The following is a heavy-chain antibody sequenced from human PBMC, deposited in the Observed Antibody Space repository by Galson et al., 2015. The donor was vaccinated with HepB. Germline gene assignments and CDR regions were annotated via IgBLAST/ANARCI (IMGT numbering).Heavy chain of an antibody. Sequence: SLRLSCAASGFTFSRNAMSWVRQAPGKGLEWVSSLTGSSDITNIADSAKGRFSISRDNSKNTLNLQMNSLRVEDTAFYYCARTTWRDKNWPIFDSWGQGTLVTVSS. CDR3: ARTTWRDKNWPIFDS. D-gene: IGHD1-1*01. CDR1: GFTFSRNA. J-gene: IGHJ4*02. V-gene: IGHV3-23*01. CDR2: LTGSSDIT.